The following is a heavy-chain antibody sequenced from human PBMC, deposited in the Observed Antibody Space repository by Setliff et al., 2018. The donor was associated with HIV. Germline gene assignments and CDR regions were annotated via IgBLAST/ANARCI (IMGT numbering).Heavy chain of an antibody. CDR2: SRNKANSYTT. V-gene: IGHV3-72*01. Sequence: HPGGSLRLSCAASGFTFSDHYMDWVRQAPGKGLEWVGRSRNKANSYTTEYAASVKGRFTISRDDSKNSLYLQMNSLKTEDTAVYYCARGRLLWSGSYYYYYMDVWGKGTTVTVS. J-gene: IGHJ6*03. CDR3: ARGRLLWSGSYYYYYMDV. D-gene: IGHD3-10*01. CDR1: GFTFSDHY.